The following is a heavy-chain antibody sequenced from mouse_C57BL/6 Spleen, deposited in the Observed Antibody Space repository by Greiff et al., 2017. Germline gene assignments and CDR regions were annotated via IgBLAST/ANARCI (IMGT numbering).Heavy chain of an antibody. CDR3: ARGFGY. V-gene: IGHV3-6*01. Sequence: DVKLQESGPGLVKPSQSLSLTCSVTGYSITSGYYWNWIRQFPGNKLEWMGYISYDGSNNYNPSLKNRISLTRDTSKNQFFLKFNSVTTEDTATYYCARGFGYWGQGTTLTVSS. CDR1: GYSITSGYY. J-gene: IGHJ2*01. CDR2: ISYDGSN.